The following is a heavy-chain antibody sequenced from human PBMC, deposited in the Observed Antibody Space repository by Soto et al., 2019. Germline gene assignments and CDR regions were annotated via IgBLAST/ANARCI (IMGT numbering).Heavy chain of an antibody. J-gene: IGHJ4*02. V-gene: IGHV1-46*01. D-gene: IGHD3-22*01. CDR2: INPSGGST. Sequence: ASVKVSCKASGYTFTSYYMHWVRQAPGQGLEWMGIINPSGGSTSHAQKFQGRVTMTRDTSTSTVYMELSSLGSEDTAVYYCAREGATYYYNSSSFDYWGQGTLVTVSS. CDR3: AREGATYYYNSSSFDY. CDR1: GYTFTSYY.